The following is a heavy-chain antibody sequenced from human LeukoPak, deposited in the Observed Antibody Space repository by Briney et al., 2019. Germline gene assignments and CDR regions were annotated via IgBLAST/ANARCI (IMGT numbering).Heavy chain of an antibody. CDR2: MNPNSGNT. Sequence: ASVKVSCKASGYTFTSYDTNWVRQATGQGLEWMGWMNPNSGNTGYAQKFQGRVTITRNTSISTAYMELSSLRSEDTAVYYCAREDYYYYMDVWGKGTTVTVSS. V-gene: IGHV1-8*03. J-gene: IGHJ6*03. CDR3: AREDYYYYMDV. CDR1: GYTFTSYD.